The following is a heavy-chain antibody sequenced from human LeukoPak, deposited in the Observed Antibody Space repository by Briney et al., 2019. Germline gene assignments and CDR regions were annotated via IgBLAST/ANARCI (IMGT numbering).Heavy chain of an antibody. CDR1: GYTFTSYG. D-gene: IGHD3-22*01. J-gene: IGHJ4*02. V-gene: IGHV1-18*01. CDR2: ISAYNGNT. Sequence: GASVKVSCKASGYTFTSYGISWVRQAPGQGLEWMGWISAYNGNTNYAQKLQGRVTMTTDTSTSTAYMELRSLRSDDTAVYYCARGRAYYYDSSGYFRAAYYFDYWGQGTLVTVSS. CDR3: ARGRAYYYDSSGYFRAAYYFDY.